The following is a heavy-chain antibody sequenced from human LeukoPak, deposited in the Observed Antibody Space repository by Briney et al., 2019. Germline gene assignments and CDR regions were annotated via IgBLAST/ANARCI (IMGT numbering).Heavy chain of an antibody. D-gene: IGHD6-6*01. CDR2: IYTSGST. CDR3: ARQTSSSYYYVMDV. V-gene: IGHV4-4*07. CDR1: GGSMSPYY. Sequence: SETLSLTCTVSGGSMSPYYWSWIRQPAGKGLEWIGRIYTSGSTNYNPSLKSRVTISVDTSKNQFSLKLISVTAADTAVYYCARQTSSSYYYVMDVWGQGTTVTVSS. J-gene: IGHJ6*02.